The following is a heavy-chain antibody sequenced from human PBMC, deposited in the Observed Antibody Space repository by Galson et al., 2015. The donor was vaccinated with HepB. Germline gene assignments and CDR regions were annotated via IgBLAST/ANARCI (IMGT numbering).Heavy chain of an antibody. D-gene: IGHD7-27*01. CDR2: IDPSDSYT. CDR1: GYSFTSYW. V-gene: IGHV5-10-1*01. J-gene: IGHJ3*02. Sequence: QSGAAVKKPGESLRISCKGSGYSFTSYWISWVRQMPGKGLEWMGRIDPSDSYTNYSPSFQGHVTIPADKSISTAYLQWSSLKASDTAMYYCARHLTGEDAFDIWGQGTMVTVSS. CDR3: ARHLTGEDAFDI.